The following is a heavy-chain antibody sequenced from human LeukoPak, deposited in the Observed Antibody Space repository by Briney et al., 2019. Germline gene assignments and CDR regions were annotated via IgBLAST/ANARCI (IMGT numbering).Heavy chain of an antibody. CDR2: IYYSGNT. CDR1: GDSISSSTYY. Sequence: KTSETLSLTCIVSGDSISSSTYYWGWIRQPPGQGLEWIGNIYYSGNTYHSGNTYYNLSLKSRVTISVDTSKNQFSLKLSSVTAADTAVYYCARLVVSTGRFDYWGQGTLVTVSS. V-gene: IGHV4-39*01. J-gene: IGHJ4*02. CDR3: ARLVVSTGRFDY. D-gene: IGHD5/OR15-5a*01.